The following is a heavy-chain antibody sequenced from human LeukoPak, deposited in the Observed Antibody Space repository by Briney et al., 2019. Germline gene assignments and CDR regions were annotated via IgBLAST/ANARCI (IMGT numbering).Heavy chain of an antibody. D-gene: IGHD2-8*01. CDR2: IYTSGST. V-gene: IGHV4-4*07. CDR1: GGSISSYY. CDR3: AREGDKYANWFDT. Sequence: SETLSLTCTVSGGSISSYYWSWIRQPAGKGLEWIGRIYTSGSTDYNPSLKSRVTMSVDTSKNQFSLKQNSVTAADTAVYYCAREGDKYANWFDTWGQGTLVTVSS. J-gene: IGHJ5*02.